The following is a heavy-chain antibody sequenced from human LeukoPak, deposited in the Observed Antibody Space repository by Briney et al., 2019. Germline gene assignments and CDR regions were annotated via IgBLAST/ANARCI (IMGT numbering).Heavy chain of an antibody. D-gene: IGHD3-10*01. V-gene: IGHV3-11*01. J-gene: IGHJ4*02. CDR2: IGNSGDFI. CDR3: ARARGTGPGAHFDY. CDR1: GFMFSDEY. Sequence: GGSLRLSCAASGFMFSDEYMSWIRQAPGKGLEWVSYIGNSGDFIAYADSVKGRFTISRDNANNSLFLQMNSLRAEDTAVYYCARARGTGPGAHFDYWGQGTLVIVSS.